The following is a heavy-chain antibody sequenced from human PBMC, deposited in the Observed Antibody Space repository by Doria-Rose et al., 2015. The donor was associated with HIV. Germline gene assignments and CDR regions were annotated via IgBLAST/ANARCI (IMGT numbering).Heavy chain of an antibody. J-gene: IGHJ4*02. V-gene: IGHV3-30*18. CDR2: VSFDGSTK. Sequence: QVQLVQSGGGVVQPGRSLRLSRAASGFRFSSYGMHWVRRAPGKGLEWVAVVSFDGSTKKYADSVKGRFTISRDSSKNTLTLQMNSLRTEDTAVYYCAKDQHTDSFYFDSWGLGTLVTVPS. D-gene: IGHD2-21*02. CDR3: AKDQHTDSFYFDS. CDR1: GFRFSSYG.